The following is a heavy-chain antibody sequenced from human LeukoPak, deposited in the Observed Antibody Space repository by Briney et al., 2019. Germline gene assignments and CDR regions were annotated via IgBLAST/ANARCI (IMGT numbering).Heavy chain of an antibody. Sequence: ASVKVSCKASGYSFTTYAIHWVRQAPGQRLEWLGWINTGNGDTRYSQTFQGRVTITRDTSASTAYMELSSLRPEDTAVYYCARDMGSGSLHYWGQGTLVTVSS. CDR3: ARDMGSGSLHY. D-gene: IGHD1-26*01. J-gene: IGHJ4*02. V-gene: IGHV1-3*04. CDR2: INTGNGDT. CDR1: GYSFTTYA.